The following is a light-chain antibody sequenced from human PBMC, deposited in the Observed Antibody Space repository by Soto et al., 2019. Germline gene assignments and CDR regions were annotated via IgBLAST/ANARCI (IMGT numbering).Light chain of an antibody. J-gene: IGKJ5*01. Sequence: EIVLTQSPATLSSFPGDRVTLSCRASQYINTRLAWYQHRPGQAPRLLIYQTSIRAAGIPARFSGGGSGTDFTLTISRLEPEDFAVYFCQQYAGPPTTFGQGTRLEIK. CDR1: QYINTR. V-gene: IGKV3-20*01. CDR3: QQYAGPPTT. CDR2: QTS.